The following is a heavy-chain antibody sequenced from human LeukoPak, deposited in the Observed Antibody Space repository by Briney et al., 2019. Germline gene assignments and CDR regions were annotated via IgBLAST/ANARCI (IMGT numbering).Heavy chain of an antibody. D-gene: IGHD2-21*02. Sequence: PGRSLRLSCAASGFTFSSYAMHWVRQAPGKGLEWVAVISYDGSNKYYADSVKGRFTISRDNSKNTLYLQMNSLRAEDTAVYYCAKPPHLYCGGDCFYFDYWGQGTLVTVSS. CDR2: ISYDGSNK. CDR3: AKPPHLYCGGDCFYFDY. V-gene: IGHV3-30*04. CDR1: GFTFSSYA. J-gene: IGHJ4*02.